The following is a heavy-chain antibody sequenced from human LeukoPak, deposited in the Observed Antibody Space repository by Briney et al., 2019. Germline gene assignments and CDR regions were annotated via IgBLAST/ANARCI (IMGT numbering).Heavy chain of an antibody. Sequence: SETLSLTCVVSGGAISSNNWWSWVRQPPGKGLEWIGEIYHTGSTNYNPALESRATVSVDKSKNDFSLELDSVTAADTAVYFCARRWYFYDSSEYYLGDAFDIWGRGRLVTVSS. V-gene: IGHV4-4*02. D-gene: IGHD3-22*01. CDR1: GGAISSNNW. CDR3: ARRWYFYDSSEYYLGDAFDI. J-gene: IGHJ3*02. CDR2: IYHTGST.